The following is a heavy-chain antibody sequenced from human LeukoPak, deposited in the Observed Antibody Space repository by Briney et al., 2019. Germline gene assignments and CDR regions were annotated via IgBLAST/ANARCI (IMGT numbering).Heavy chain of an antibody. CDR1: GFTFSGYS. J-gene: IGHJ6*02. CDR3: ARQRGDYYYYYGMDV. Sequence: QPGGSLRLSCAASGFTFSGYSMNWVRQAPGKGLEWVSYISSSSSTIYYADSVKGRFTISRDNAKNSLYLQMNSLRAEDTAVYYCARQRGDYYYYYGMDVWGQGTTVTVSS. V-gene: IGHV3-48*01. CDR2: ISSSSSTI.